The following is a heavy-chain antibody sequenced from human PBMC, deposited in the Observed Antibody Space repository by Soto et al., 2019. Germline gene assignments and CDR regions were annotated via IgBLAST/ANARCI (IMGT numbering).Heavy chain of an antibody. J-gene: IGHJ6*02. V-gene: IGHV3-30*18. D-gene: IGHD3-10*01. CDR3: AKDHRWFGEFSYYYGMDV. CDR2: ISYDGSNK. Sequence: SLRLSCAASGFTFSSYGMHWVRQAPGKGLEWVAVISYDGSNKYYADSVKGRFTISRDNSKNTLYLQMNSLRAEDTAVYYCAKDHRWFGEFSYYYGMDVWGQGTTVTVSS. CDR1: GFTFSSYG.